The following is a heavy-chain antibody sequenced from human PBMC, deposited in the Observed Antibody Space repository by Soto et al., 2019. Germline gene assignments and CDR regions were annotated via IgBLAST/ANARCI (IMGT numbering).Heavy chain of an antibody. D-gene: IGHD3-22*01. CDR3: ARNYYDSTYGMDV. CDR1: GFTFSDYY. V-gene: IGHV3-11*01. J-gene: IGHJ6*02. Sequence: PGGSLRLACAASGFTFSDYYTSWIRQAPGKGLEWVSYISSSGSTIYYADSVKGRFTISXXXAXXSXXLXXNXXRAXDTAVYYCARNYYDSTYGMDVWGQGTSVTVSS. CDR2: ISSSGSTI.